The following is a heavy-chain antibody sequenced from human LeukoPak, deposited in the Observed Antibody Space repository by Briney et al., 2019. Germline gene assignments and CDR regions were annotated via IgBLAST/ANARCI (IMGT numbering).Heavy chain of an antibody. V-gene: IGHV3-74*01. CDR2: INTDGSIT. Sequence: HPGGSLRLSCAASGFTFSSYWMLWVRQAPGKGLVWVSRINTDGSITGYAGSVKGRFTISRDNSKNTLFLQMHNLRVEDTAVYYCARARHKYYDTSGYYEAFSDYWGPGTRVTVSS. CDR1: GFTFSSYW. CDR3: ARARHKYYDTSGYYEAFSDY. D-gene: IGHD3-22*01. J-gene: IGHJ4*02.